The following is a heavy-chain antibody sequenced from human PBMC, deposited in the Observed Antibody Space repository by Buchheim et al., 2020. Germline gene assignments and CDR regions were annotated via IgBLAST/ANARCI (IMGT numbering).Heavy chain of an antibody. CDR2: ISGSGGST. V-gene: IGHV3-23*01. D-gene: IGHD4-23*01. CDR1: GFTFSSYA. Sequence: EVQLLESGGGLVQPGGSLRLSCAASGFTFSSYAMSWVRQAPGKGLEWVSAISGSGGSTYYADSVKGRFTISRDNSKNTLYLQMNSLRAEDTAVYYCARDRFEDYGGNRFYWYFDLWGRGTL. CDR3: ARDRFEDYGGNRFYWYFDL. J-gene: IGHJ2*01.